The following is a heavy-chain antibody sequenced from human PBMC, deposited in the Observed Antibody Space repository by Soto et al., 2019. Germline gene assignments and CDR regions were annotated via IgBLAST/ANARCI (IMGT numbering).Heavy chain of an antibody. Sequence: QVQLVQSGSESMQPGASVKVSWKGSGYNFNSHSIKWLRQAPGQGLEWMGWINHNTENPTYEQGFTGRFVFSVDTSVSTVYLQIFSLKADDSAVYYCARDRASGSFDYWGQGTLVTVSS. V-gene: IGHV7-4-1*01. D-gene: IGHD1-26*01. CDR3: ARDRASGSFDY. CDR2: INHNTENP. CDR1: GYNFNSHS. J-gene: IGHJ4*02.